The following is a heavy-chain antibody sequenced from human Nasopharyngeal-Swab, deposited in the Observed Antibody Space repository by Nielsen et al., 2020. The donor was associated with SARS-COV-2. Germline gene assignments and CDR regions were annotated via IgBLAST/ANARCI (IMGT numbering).Heavy chain of an antibody. D-gene: IGHD1-26*01. Sequence: GGSLRLSCAASGFTFSSYGMHWVRQAPGKGLEWVAVISYDGSNKYYADSVKGRFTISRDNSENTLYLQMNSLRAEDTAVYYCARGSGSYKEILFDYWGQGTLVTVSS. CDR1: GFTFSSYG. V-gene: IGHV3-30*03. CDR2: ISYDGSNK. J-gene: IGHJ4*02. CDR3: ARGSGSYKEILFDY.